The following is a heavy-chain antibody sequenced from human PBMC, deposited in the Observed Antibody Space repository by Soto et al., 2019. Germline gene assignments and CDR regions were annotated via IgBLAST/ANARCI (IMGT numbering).Heavy chain of an antibody. CDR2: VSPYNGNT. CDR1: GYTFTDHG. V-gene: IGHV1-18*01. J-gene: IGHJ6*02. Sequence: ASVKVSCKTSGYTFTDHGLSWVRQAPGQGLEWLGWVSPYNGNTKYAQKFQGRVTMTTDTSTRTPYMELRSLKPDDTAVYYCARVIAARPDYGMDVWGQGTTVTVSS. D-gene: IGHD6-6*01. CDR3: ARVIAARPDYGMDV.